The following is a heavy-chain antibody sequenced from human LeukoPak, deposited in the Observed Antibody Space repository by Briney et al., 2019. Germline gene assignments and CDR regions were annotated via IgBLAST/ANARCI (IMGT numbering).Heavy chain of an antibody. D-gene: IGHD1-26*01. Sequence: ASVKVSCKASGYTFTSYGISWVRQAPGQGLEWMGWISAYNGNTSYAQKLQGRVTMTTDTSTSTAYMELRSLRSDDTAVYYCARAQTRYRKGAFDIWGQGTMVTVSS. CDR3: ARAQTRYRKGAFDI. J-gene: IGHJ3*02. CDR2: ISAYNGNT. CDR1: GYTFTSYG. V-gene: IGHV1-18*01.